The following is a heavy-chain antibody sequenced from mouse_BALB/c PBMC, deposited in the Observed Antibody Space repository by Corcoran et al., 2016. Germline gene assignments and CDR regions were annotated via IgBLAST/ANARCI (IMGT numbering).Heavy chain of an antibody. CDR3: ARTTYGKYAMDY. D-gene: IGHD2-10*02. CDR2: INPYYGST. CDR1: GYSFTDYI. Sequence: EIQLQQTGPELVKPGASVKISCKASGYSFTDYIMLWVKQSHGKSLEWIGNINPYYGSTSYNLKFKGKATLTVDKSSSTAYMQLNSLTSEDSAVYDCARTTYGKYAMDYWGQGTSVTVSA. J-gene: IGHJ4*01. V-gene: IGHV1-39*01.